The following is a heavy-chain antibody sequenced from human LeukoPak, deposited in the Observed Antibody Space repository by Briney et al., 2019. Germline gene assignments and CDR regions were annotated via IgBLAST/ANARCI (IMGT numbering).Heavy chain of an antibody. CDR3: AKLKGSLLWFGDALAYFDY. CDR2: ISYDGSNK. V-gene: IGHV3-30*18. D-gene: IGHD3-10*01. J-gene: IGHJ4*02. Sequence: GGSLRLSCAASGFTFSSYSMNWARQAPGKGLEWVAVISYDGSNKYYADSVKGRFTISRDNSKNTLYLQMNSLRAEDTAVYYCAKLKGSLLWFGDALAYFDYWRQGALVTVSS. CDR1: GFTFSSYS.